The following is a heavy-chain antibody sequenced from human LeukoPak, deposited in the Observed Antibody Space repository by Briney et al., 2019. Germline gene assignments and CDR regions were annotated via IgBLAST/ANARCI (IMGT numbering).Heavy chain of an antibody. Sequence: PSETLSLTCAVYGGSFSGYYWSWIRQPPGKGLEWIGEINHSGSTNYNPSLKSRVTISVDTSNNQFSLKLSSVTAADTAVYYCARGLREAQYGYWGQGTLVTVSS. CDR1: GGSFSGYY. CDR3: ARGLREAQYGY. CDR2: INHSGST. V-gene: IGHV4-34*01. D-gene: IGHD4-17*01. J-gene: IGHJ4*02.